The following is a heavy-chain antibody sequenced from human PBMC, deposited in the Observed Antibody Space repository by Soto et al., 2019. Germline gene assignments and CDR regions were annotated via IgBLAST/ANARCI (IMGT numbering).Heavy chain of an antibody. J-gene: IGHJ4*02. CDR2: IKEDGSER. V-gene: IGHV3-7*03. Sequence: GGSLRLSCAVSGFNFNNHRMSWVRQAPGKGLEWVATIKEDGSERYYVPSVRGRFTISRDNAKNSLYLQMNSLRAEDTAVYYCARDGDSYYYDSSGYYGSSFFDYWGQGTLVTVSS. CDR3: ARDGDSYYYDSSGYYGSSFFDY. D-gene: IGHD3-22*01. CDR1: GFNFNNHR.